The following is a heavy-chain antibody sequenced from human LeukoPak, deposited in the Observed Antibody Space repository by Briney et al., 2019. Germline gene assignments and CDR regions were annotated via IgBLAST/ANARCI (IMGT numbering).Heavy chain of an antibody. Sequence: SETLSLTCTVSGDSISSSSSYWGWIRQPPGKGLEWIGSIYYSGSTYYNPSLKSRVTISVDTSKNQFSLKLSSVTAADTAVYYCARGRYSSGWYRYSWYFDLWGRGTLVTVSS. CDR3: ARGRYSSGWYRYSWYFDL. J-gene: IGHJ2*01. CDR1: GDSISSSSSY. V-gene: IGHV4-39*07. D-gene: IGHD6-19*01. CDR2: IYYSGST.